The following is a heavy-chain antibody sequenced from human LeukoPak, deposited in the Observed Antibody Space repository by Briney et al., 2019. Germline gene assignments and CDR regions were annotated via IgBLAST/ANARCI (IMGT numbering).Heavy chain of an antibody. Sequence: GGSLRLSCAASGFTFSSYGMHWVRQAPGKGLEWVTLISYDGSYKFYADSVRGRFTISRDNSKNTLYLQMNSLRAEDTAMYYCAITSLAYCGGDCFPLDYWGQGTLVTVSS. CDR1: GFTFSSYG. CDR2: ISYDGSYK. D-gene: IGHD2-21*02. CDR3: AITSLAYCGGDCFPLDY. J-gene: IGHJ4*02. V-gene: IGHV3-30*03.